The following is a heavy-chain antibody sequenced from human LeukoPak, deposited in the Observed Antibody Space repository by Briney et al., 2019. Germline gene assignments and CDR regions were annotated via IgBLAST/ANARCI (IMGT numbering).Heavy chain of an antibody. CDR3: ARSSRSARDAFDI. Sequence: GGSLRLSCAASGFTFSSYAMHWVRQAPGKGLECVAVISYDGSNKYYADSVKGRFTISRDNSKNTLYLQMNSLRAEDTAVYYCARSSRSARDAFDIWGQGTMVTVSS. CDR1: GFTFSSYA. J-gene: IGHJ3*02. CDR2: ISYDGSNK. V-gene: IGHV3-30*01. D-gene: IGHD2-15*01.